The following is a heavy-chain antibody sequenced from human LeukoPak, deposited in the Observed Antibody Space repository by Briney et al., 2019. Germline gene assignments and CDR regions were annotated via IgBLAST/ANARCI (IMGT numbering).Heavy chain of an antibody. D-gene: IGHD3-3*01. Sequence: QAGGSLRLSCAASGFTFSDYAMSWVRQAPGKGLEWVSAISGSGGSTYYADSVKGRFTISRDNSKNTLYLQMNSLRAEDTAVYYCAKDHRFGRFLEWLWGFDPWGQGTLVTVSS. J-gene: IGHJ5*02. CDR1: GFTFSDYA. CDR2: ISGSGGST. V-gene: IGHV3-23*01. CDR3: AKDHRFGRFLEWLWGFDP.